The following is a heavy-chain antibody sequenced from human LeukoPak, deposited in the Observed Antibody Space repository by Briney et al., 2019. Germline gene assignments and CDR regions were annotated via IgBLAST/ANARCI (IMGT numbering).Heavy chain of an antibody. Sequence: SETLSLTCVVNGGSFSGFYWNWIRQPPGKGLEGIGDVHHSGSTNYNPSLERRVTISLEKSKKRVYRKLNYVTAADTAFYSCARSAYDYVWGTLGYWGQGTLVTVSS. CDR2: VHHSGST. D-gene: IGHD3-16*01. J-gene: IGHJ4*02. CDR3: ARSAYDYVWGTLGY. CDR1: GGSFSGFY. V-gene: IGHV4-34*01.